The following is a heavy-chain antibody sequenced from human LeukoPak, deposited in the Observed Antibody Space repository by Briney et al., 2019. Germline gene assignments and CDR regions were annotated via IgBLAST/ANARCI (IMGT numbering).Heavy chain of an antibody. CDR3: AKDYYSDSSGSYDY. Sequence: GGSLRLSCAASGFTFSSYWMNWVRQAPGKGLEWVANIKQDGSEKYYVDSVKGRFTISRDNAKNSLYLQMNSLRAEDTALYYCAKDYYSDSSGSYDYWGQGTLVTVSS. CDR1: GFTFSSYW. D-gene: IGHD3-22*01. J-gene: IGHJ4*02. V-gene: IGHV3-7*03. CDR2: IKQDGSEK.